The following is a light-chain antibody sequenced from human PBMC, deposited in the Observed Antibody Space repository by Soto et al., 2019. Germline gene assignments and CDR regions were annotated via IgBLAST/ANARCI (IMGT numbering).Light chain of an antibody. CDR2: GAS. CDR1: QSVSSS. CDR3: QQYNNWPRT. Sequence: EIVMTQSPATLSVSPGERATLSCRASQSVSSSLAWYQQIPGQAPRLLIYGASTRATGIPARFSGSGSGTEFTLTISSLQSEDFAVYSCQQYNNWPRTFGQGTKVEIK. V-gene: IGKV3-15*01. J-gene: IGKJ1*01.